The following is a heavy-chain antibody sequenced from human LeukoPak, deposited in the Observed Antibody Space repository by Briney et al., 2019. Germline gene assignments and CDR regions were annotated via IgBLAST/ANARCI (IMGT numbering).Heavy chain of an antibody. D-gene: IGHD2-15*01. CDR2: IYYSGIT. CDR1: GGSISSSSYY. CDR3: ARHNSEDIVVVVAENNWFDR. J-gene: IGHJ5*02. Sequence: SETLSLTCTVSGGSISSSSYYWGWIRQPPGKGLEWIVSIYYSGITYYNPSLKSRVTISVDTSNNQYSLKLSPMTAEATAVYYWARHNSEDIVVVVAENNWFDRWGQGTLVTASS. V-gene: IGHV4-39*01.